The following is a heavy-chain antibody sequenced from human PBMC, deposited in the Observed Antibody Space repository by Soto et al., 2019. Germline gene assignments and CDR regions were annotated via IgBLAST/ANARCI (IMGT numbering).Heavy chain of an antibody. V-gene: IGHV3-11*01. CDR2: ISSSGSTI. Sequence: PGGSLRLSCAASGFTFSDYYMSWIRQAPGKGLEWVSYISSSGSTIYYADSVKGRFTISRDNAKNSLYLQMNSLRAEDTAVYYCASLVAAKAWANWFDPWGQGTLVTVSS. J-gene: IGHJ5*02. D-gene: IGHD2-15*01. CDR3: ASLVAAKAWANWFDP. CDR1: GFTFSDYY.